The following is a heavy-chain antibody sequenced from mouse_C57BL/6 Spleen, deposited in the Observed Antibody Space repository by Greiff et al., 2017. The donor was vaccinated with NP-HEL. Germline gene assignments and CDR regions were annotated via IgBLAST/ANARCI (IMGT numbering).Heavy chain of an antibody. CDR3: ARYYDHDRDWFAY. CDR2: IYPGSGNT. J-gene: IGHJ3*01. V-gene: IGHV1-76*01. D-gene: IGHD2-4*01. Sequence: VQRVESGAELVRPGASVKLSCKASGYTFTDYYINWVKQRPGQGLEWIARIYPGSGNTYYNEKFKGKATLTAEKSSSTAYMQLSSLTSEDSAVYFCARYYDHDRDWFAYWGQGTLVTVSA. CDR1: GYTFTDYY.